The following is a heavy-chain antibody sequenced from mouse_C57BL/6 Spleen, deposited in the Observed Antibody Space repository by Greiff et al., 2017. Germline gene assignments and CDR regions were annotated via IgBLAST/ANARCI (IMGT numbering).Heavy chain of an antibody. CDR2: IDPSDSYT. Sequence: QVQLQQPGAELVMPGASVKLSCKASGYTFTSYWMHWVKQRPGQGLEWIGEIDPSDSYTNYNQKFKGKSTLTVDKSSSTAYMQLSSLTSEDSAVYYCARRGDYGHGYFDYWGQGTTRTVSS. CDR1: GYTFTSYW. CDR3: ARRGDYGHGYFDY. J-gene: IGHJ2*01. D-gene: IGHD1-1*01. V-gene: IGHV1-69*01.